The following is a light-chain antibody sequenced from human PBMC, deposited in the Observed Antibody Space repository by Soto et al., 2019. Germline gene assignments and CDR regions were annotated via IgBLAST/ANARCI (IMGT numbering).Light chain of an antibody. V-gene: IGKV3-11*01. CDR2: DAS. J-gene: IGKJ3*01. CDR1: QSVSYY. Sequence: EIVLTQSPATLSLSPGERATLSCRASQSVSYYLAWYQQKPGQAPGLLIYDASNRATGIPARFSGSGSGTDFTLTISSLEPEDFAVYYCQQRSNWPPRFTYGPGTKVDI. CDR3: QQRSNWPPRFT.